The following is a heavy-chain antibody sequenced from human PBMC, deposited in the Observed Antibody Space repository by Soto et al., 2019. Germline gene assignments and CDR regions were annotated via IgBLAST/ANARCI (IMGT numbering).Heavy chain of an antibody. CDR1: GYTFTGYY. CDR2: INPNSGGT. Sequence: ASVKVSCKASGYTFTGYYMHWVRQAPGQGLEWMGWINPNSGGTNYAQKFQGRVTMTRDTSISTAYMELSRLRSDDTAVYYCARDWYAFWSGYHIFDYWGQGTLVTVS. J-gene: IGHJ4*02. D-gene: IGHD3-3*01. CDR3: ARDWYAFWSGYHIFDY. V-gene: IGHV1-2*02.